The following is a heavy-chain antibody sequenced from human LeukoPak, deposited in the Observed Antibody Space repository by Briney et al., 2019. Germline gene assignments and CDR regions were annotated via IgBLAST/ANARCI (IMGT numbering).Heavy chain of an antibody. CDR3: AKTGGIAAAH. J-gene: IGHJ4*02. V-gene: IGHV3-23*01. Sequence: GGSLRLSCVASGFTFSTYGMTWVRQAPGKGLEWVSAISGSGGSTYYADSVKGRFTISRDNSKNTLYLQMNSLRAEDTALYYCAKTGGIAAAHWGQGTLVTVSS. CDR1: GFTFSTYG. CDR2: ISGSGGST. D-gene: IGHD6-13*01.